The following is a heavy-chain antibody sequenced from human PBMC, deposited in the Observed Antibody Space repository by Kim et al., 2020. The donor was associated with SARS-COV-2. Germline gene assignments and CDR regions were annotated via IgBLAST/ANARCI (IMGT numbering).Heavy chain of an antibody. Sequence: GGSLRLSCAASGFTITTYWMSWVRQAPGKGLEWVANMKQDGSETYYVDSVKGRFTISRDNAKNSLYLQMNSLRAEDTAVYYCARGTRYSTTWYDYWGQGT. J-gene: IGHJ4*02. CDR2: MKQDGSET. V-gene: IGHV3-7*03. CDR1: GFTITTYW. CDR3: ARGTRYSTTWYDY. D-gene: IGHD6-13*01.